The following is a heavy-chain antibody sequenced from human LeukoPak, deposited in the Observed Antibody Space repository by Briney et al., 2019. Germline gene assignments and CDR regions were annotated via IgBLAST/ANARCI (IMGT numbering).Heavy chain of an antibody. V-gene: IGHV1-8*01. D-gene: IGHD6-19*01. Sequence: GSVKVSCKASGYTFTSYDINWVRQATGQGPEWMGWMNPNSGNTGYAQKFQGRVTMTRDTSITTAYMELSSLIYDDTTVYYCARGRGSGTGLRRLDFWGQGTLVTVSS. CDR1: GYTFTSYD. CDR2: MNPNSGNT. J-gene: IGHJ4*02. CDR3: ARGRGSGTGLRRLDF.